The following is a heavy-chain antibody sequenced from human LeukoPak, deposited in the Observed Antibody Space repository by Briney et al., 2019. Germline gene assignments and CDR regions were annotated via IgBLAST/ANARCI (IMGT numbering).Heavy chain of an antibody. D-gene: IGHD6-13*01. CDR3: AKDEEWVAAAGTLFDY. J-gene: IGHJ4*02. CDR1: GFTFSSYA. V-gene: IGHV3-23*01. Sequence: GGSLRLSCSASGFTFSSYAMSWVRQAPGKGLEWVSAISDSGSSTYCTDSVKGRFTISRDNSKNTLYLQMNSLRAEDTAVYYCAKDEEWVAAAGTLFDYWGQGTLVTVSS. CDR2: ISDSGSST.